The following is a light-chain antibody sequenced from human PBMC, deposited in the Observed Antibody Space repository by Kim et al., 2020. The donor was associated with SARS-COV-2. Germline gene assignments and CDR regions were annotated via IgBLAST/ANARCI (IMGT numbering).Light chain of an antibody. CDR3: QQSHTAPLLT. CDR2: AAS. V-gene: IGKV1-39*01. CDR1: QSISTY. Sequence: DIQMTQSPSSLAASVGDRVTIACRASQSISTYLNWYQQKPGKAPKLLIYAASRLQSGVPSRFSGSGSGTEFTLTISSLQPEDFATYYCQQSHTAPLLTFGGGTKVDIK. J-gene: IGKJ4*01.